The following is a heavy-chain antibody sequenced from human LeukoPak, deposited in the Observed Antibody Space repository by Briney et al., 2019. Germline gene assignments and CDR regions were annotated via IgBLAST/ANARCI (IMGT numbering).Heavy chain of an antibody. Sequence: SGGSLRLSCAASGFTFDNYAMTWVRQAPGKGLEWVSTVTAVGGTTYYADSVNGRFTISRDNPKNTLYLQMNNVRAEDSAIYYCAKGDRLGSRAPFDYWGQGILVTVSS. CDR2: VTAVGGTT. CDR3: AKGDRLGSRAPFDY. CDR1: GFTFDNYA. V-gene: IGHV3-23*01. D-gene: IGHD2-15*01. J-gene: IGHJ4*02.